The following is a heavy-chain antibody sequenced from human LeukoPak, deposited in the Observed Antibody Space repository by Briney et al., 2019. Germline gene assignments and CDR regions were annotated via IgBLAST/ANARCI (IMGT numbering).Heavy chain of an antibody. Sequence: SETLSLTCTVSGGSISSGGYYWSWIRQHPGKGLEWIGYIYYSGSTYYNPSLKSRVTISVDTSKNQFSLKLSSVTAADTAVYYCARYYSGSYSYYFDYWGQGTLVTVSS. V-gene: IGHV4-31*03. CDR3: ARYYSGSYSYYFDY. CDR2: IYYSGST. CDR1: GGSISSGGYY. D-gene: IGHD1-26*01. J-gene: IGHJ4*02.